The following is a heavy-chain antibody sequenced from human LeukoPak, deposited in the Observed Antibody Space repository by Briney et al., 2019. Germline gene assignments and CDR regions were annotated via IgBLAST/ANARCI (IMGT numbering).Heavy chain of an antibody. D-gene: IGHD1-26*01. J-gene: IGHJ4*02. CDR3: AKDLAGSGSYSFDY. V-gene: IGHV3-23*01. CDR2: ISGSGGST. CDR1: GFTFSNYA. Sequence: PGGSLRLSCAASGFTFSNYAMNWVRQAPGRGLEWVPAISGSGGSTYYADSVKGRFTISRDNSKNTLYLQMNSLRAEDTAVYYCAKDLAGSGSYSFDYRGQGTLVTVSS.